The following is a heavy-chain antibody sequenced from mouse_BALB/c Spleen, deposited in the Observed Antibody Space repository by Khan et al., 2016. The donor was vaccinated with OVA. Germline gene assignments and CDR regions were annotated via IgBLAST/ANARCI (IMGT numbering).Heavy chain of an antibody. D-gene: IGHD1-1*01. V-gene: IGHV3-2*02. CDR2: ISYSGVT. CDR1: GYSITSGYA. J-gene: IGHJ2*01. Sequence: EVQLVESGPGLVKPSQSLSLTCTVTGYSITSGYAWNWIRPFPGTKLEWMGYISYSGVTSYTPSLKSRISITRDTSKNQFFLQLNSVTTEDTATYYCARGNYYGYYFDYWGQGTTLTVSS. CDR3: ARGNYYGYYFDY.